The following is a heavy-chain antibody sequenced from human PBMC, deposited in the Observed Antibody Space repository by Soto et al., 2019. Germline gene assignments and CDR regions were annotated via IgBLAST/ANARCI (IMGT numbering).Heavy chain of an antibody. CDR1: GLTFSTSA. CDR2: ISASGRYT. J-gene: IGHJ6*02. Sequence: EGSLRLSCAASGLTFSTSAMSWVRQAPGKGLEWVSLISASGRYTDYADSVKGRFTMSRDNSKSAVYLQMNGLRGDDTAVYYCAKDPPSEKLQPDFGMDVWGQGTTVTVSS. D-gene: IGHD2-15*01. CDR3: AKDPPSEKLQPDFGMDV. V-gene: IGHV3-23*01.